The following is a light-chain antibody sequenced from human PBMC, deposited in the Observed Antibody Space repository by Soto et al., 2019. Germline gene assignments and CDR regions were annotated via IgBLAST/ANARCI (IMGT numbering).Light chain of an antibody. J-gene: IGLJ2*01. CDR3: SSFAGNNNLV. V-gene: IGLV2-8*01. Sequence: QSALTQPPSASGSPGQSVNIACTGTSSDVGGYNYVSWYQQHPGKAPKLMISEVSKRPSGVPDRFSGSKSGNTASLTVSGLQAEDEADYYCSSFAGNNNLVFGGGTKLTVL. CDR1: SSDVGGYNY. CDR2: EVS.